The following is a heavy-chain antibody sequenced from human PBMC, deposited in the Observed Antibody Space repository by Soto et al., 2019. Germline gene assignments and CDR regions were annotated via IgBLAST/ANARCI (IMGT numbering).Heavy chain of an antibody. D-gene: IGHD6-6*01. V-gene: IGHV1-69*01. CDR3: ARNGTYGSSLSQYSGMDV. Sequence: QVQLVQSGAEVKEPGSSVRVSCKASGGTFANFIMNWVRQTPGQGLEWMGGIVPMFGTPTYAEKFKGRLAISATGSTSTAYMELTSLRSADTAVYYCARNGTYGSSLSQYSGMDVWGQGTTVTVP. CDR2: IVPMFGTP. J-gene: IGHJ6*02. CDR1: GGTFANFI.